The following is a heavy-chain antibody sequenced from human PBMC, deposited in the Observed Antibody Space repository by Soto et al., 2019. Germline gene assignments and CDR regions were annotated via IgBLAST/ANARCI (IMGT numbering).Heavy chain of an antibody. Sequence: GAAGQVCCEASGYTSTGYYMHWVGQDAGEGLEWMGWINPNSGGTNYAQKFQGRVTMTRDTSISTAYRELNRLRSGDTAVYYCARWCNIVLIVYAINSMGNWFDPWGQGTLVTVSS. J-gene: IGHJ5*02. V-gene: IGHV1-2*02. CDR3: ARWCNIVLIVYAINSMGNWFDP. CDR1: GYTSTGYY. D-gene: IGHD2-8*01. CDR2: INPNSGGT.